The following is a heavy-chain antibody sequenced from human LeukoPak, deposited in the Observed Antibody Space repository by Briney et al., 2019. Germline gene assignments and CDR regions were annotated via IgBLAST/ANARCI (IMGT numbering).Heavy chain of an antibody. CDR3: ARAGIAAAYNNWFDP. D-gene: IGHD6-13*01. Sequence: GRSLRLSCAASGFTFSSYGMHWVRQAPGKGLEWVAVIWYDGSNKYYADSVKGRFTISRDNSKNTLYLQMNSLRAEDTAVYYCARAGIAAAYNNWFDPWGQGTLVTVSS. V-gene: IGHV3-33*08. CDR1: GFTFSSYG. J-gene: IGHJ5*02. CDR2: IWYDGSNK.